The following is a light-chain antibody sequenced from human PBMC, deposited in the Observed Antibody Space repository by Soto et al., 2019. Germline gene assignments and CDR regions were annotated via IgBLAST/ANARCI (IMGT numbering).Light chain of an antibody. J-gene: IGLJ1*01. Sequence: QSVLTQPPSASETPGQRVTISCSGSSSNIGINTVDWFQQVPGTAPKLLIYNDNQRPSGVPDRFSGSKSGTSASLAISGLQSEDESDYYCAAWDDSLNGYVSGTGTKVTVL. CDR3: AAWDDSLNGYV. CDR1: SSNIGINT. V-gene: IGLV1-44*01. CDR2: NDN.